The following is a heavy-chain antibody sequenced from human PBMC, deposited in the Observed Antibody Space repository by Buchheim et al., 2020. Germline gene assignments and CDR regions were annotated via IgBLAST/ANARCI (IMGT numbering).Heavy chain of an antibody. J-gene: IGHJ6*02. CDR3: AKADDFWSGYYTLKNYYYYYGMDV. CDR1: GFTFSSYA. V-gene: IGHV3-23*01. CDR2: ISGSGGST. D-gene: IGHD3-3*01. Sequence: EVQLLESGGGLVQPGGSLRLSCAASGFTFSSYAMSWVRQAPGKGLEWVSAISGSGGSTYYADSVKGRFTISRDNSKNTLSLQMNSLRAEDTAVYYCAKADDFWSGYYTLKNYYYYYGMDVWGQGTT.